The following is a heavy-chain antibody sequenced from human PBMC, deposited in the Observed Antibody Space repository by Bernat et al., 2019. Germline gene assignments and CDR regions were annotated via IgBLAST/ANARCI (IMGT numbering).Heavy chain of an antibody. J-gene: IGHJ5*02. CDR1: GYTFTSYC. V-gene: IGHV1-2*02. CDR3: ARGAYNYYASEGPFDH. D-gene: IGHD3-10*01. CDR2: INPDSGGT. Sequence: QVQLVQSGAEVKTPGASVKVSCKASGYTFTSYCIHWVRQAPGQGLEWMGWINPDSGGTNFAQIFQGRVTMTRDTSISTTYMELSSLRSDDTALYYCARGAYNYYASEGPFDHWGQGTLVTVSS.